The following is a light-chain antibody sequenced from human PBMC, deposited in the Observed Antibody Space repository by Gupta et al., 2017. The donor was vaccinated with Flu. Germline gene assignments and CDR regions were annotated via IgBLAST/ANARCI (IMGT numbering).Light chain of an antibody. Sequence: QSALTQPASVSGSPGQSITISCTGTSSDVGSYNLVSWYQQPPGNAPKLMMYEGSKRPSGVSNRFSGYKSGNTVSLTLSGLQAEDEADDYCCSYAGSSTWVFGGGTKLTVL. CDR1: SSDVGSYNL. J-gene: IGLJ2*01. CDR3: CSYAGSSTWV. V-gene: IGLV2-23*01. CDR2: EGS.